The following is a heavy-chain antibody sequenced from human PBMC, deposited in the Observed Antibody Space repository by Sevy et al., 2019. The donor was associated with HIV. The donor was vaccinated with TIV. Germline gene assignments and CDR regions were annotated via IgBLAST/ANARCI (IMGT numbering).Heavy chain of an antibody. D-gene: IGHD1-26*01. CDR3: ARDLEEWGLRYLGY. Sequence: GGSLRLSCAASGFTFSNFGMHWARQVPGGGLEWVAIIWYGGKNAYYADSVKGRFTISRDNSKNTLYLQMNNLRAEDAAVYYCARDLEEWGLRYLGYWGQGTLVTVSS. J-gene: IGHJ4*02. V-gene: IGHV3-33*01. CDR2: IWYGGKNA. CDR1: GFTFSNFG.